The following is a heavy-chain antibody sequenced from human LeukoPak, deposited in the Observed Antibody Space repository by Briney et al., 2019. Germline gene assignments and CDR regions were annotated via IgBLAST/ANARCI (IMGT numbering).Heavy chain of an antibody. CDR3: ASGGYSGYDLEY. V-gene: IGHV1-69*05. D-gene: IGHD5-12*01. J-gene: IGHJ4*02. CDR2: IIPIFGTA. Sequence: ASVKVSCKASGGTFSSYAVSWVRQAPGQGLEWMGGIIPIFGTANYAQKFQGRVTIATDESTSTAYMELSSLRSEDTAVYYCASGGYSGYDLEYWGQGTLVTVSS. CDR1: GGTFSSYA.